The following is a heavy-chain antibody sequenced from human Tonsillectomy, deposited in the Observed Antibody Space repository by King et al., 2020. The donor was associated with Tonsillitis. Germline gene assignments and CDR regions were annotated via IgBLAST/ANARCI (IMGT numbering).Heavy chain of an antibody. D-gene: IGHD3-10*01. V-gene: IGHV1-18*01. CDR1: GYTFLIYG. J-gene: IGHJ3*02. Sequence: VQLVESGAEVKKPGASVKDSCKTSGYTFLIYGISWVRQAPGQGLEWMGWINAYNGHTNYAQKLQDRVTMTTDTSTSTAYMELRSLRSDDTAVYYCARDYYKDYRVSFFDIWGQGTMVTVSS. CDR3: ARDYYKDYRVSFFDI. CDR2: INAYNGHT.